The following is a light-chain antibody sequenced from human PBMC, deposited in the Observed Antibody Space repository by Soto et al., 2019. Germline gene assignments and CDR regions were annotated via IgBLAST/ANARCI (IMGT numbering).Light chain of an antibody. CDR2: YDS. CDR1: NIGSKS. V-gene: IGLV3-21*04. J-gene: IGLJ2*01. CDR3: QVWDSSSDHPV. Sequence: SYELTQPPSVSVAPGKTARITCGGNNIGSKSVHWYQQKPGQAPVLVIYYDSVRPSGIPERFSGSNSGNTATLTISRVEAGDDADYYCQVWDSSSDHPVFGGGTKLTVL.